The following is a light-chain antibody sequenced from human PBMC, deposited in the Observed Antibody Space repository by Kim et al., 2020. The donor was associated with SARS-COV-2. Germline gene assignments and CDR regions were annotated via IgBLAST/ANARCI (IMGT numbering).Light chain of an antibody. CDR2: DVS. CDR1: SSDVGGYNY. CDR3: CSYAGSYTWV. V-gene: IGLV2-11*01. J-gene: IGLJ3*02. Sequence: QSALTQPRSVSESPGQSVTISCTGTSSDVGGYNYVSWYQQHPGKAPKLMIYDVSKRPSGDPDRFSGSKSGNTASLTISGLQAEDEADYYCCSYAGSYTWVFGGGTQLTVL.